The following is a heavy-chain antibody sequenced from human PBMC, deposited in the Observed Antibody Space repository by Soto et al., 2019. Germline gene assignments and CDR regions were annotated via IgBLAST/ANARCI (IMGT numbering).Heavy chain of an antibody. CDR2: IKEDGSEK. Sequence: EVQLVEAGGGLVQPGGSQRLSCADSGFSFRSFWMSWVRQAPGKGLEWVAAIKEDGSEKNYVDSVRGRFTISRDNAKNSLYLQMNSLRADDTAVYYCARAVIWGQGSLVTVSS. V-gene: IGHV3-7*05. J-gene: IGHJ4*02. CDR3: ARAVI. CDR1: GFSFRSFW.